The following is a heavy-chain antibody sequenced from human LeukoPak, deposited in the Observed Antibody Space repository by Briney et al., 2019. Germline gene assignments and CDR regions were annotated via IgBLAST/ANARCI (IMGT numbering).Heavy chain of an antibody. V-gene: IGHV1-18*01. D-gene: IGHD3-10*01. J-gene: IGHJ3*02. CDR2: ISAYNGNT. CDR1: GYTFTSYG. Sequence: ASVKVSCKAFGYTFTSYGISWVRQAPGQGLEWMGWISAYNGNTSYAQKLQGRVTMTTDTSTSTAYMELRSLRSDDTAVYYCATALTYYYTSGSYYYDAFDIWGQGTMVTVSS. CDR3: ATALTYYYTSGSYYYDAFDI.